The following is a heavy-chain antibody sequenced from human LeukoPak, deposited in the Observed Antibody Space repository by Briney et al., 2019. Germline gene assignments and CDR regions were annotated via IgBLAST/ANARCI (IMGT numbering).Heavy chain of an antibody. D-gene: IGHD1-1*01. CDR2: IIPIFGTA. V-gene: IGHV1-69*13. CDR3: ARDMAGTTGTGNDAFDI. CDR1: RGTFSSYA. J-gene: IGHJ3*02. Sequence: ASVKVSCKASRGTFSSYALSWVRQAPGQGLEWMGGIIPIFGTANYAQKFQGRVTITADESTSTAYMELSSLRSEDTAVYYCARDMAGTTGTGNDAFDIWGQGTMVTVSS.